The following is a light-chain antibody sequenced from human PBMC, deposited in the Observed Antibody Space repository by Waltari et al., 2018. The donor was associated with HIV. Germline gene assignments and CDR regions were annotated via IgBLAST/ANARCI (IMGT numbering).Light chain of an antibody. CDR2: DVN. J-gene: IGLJ3*02. CDR1: SSEVGGYHS. V-gene: IGLV2-14*03. CDR3: SSYTSSSTRV. Sequence: QSALTQPASVSGSPGPSITLSCTGTSSEVGGYHSLSWYQRQPGKAPKLMIYDVNNRPSGVSNRCSGSKSGNTASLTISGLQAEDEADYYCSSYTSSSTRVFGGGTKVTVL.